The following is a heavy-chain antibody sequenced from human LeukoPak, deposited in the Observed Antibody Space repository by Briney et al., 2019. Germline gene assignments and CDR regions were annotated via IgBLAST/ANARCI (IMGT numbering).Heavy chain of an antibody. CDR3: AKDTLYSSGWGPFDY. D-gene: IGHD6-19*01. Sequence: GGSLRLSCAASGFTFDDYAMHWVRQAPGKGLEWVSGISWNSGSIGYADSVKGRFTISRDNAKNSLYLRMNSLRAEDTALYCCAKDTLYSSGWGPFDYWGQGTLVTVSS. J-gene: IGHJ4*02. CDR2: ISWNSGSI. CDR1: GFTFDDYA. V-gene: IGHV3-9*01.